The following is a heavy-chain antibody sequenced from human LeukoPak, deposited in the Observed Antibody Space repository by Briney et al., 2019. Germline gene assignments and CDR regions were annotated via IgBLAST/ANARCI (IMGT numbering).Heavy chain of an antibody. J-gene: IGHJ6*02. CDR2: IIPILGIA. V-gene: IGHV1-69*04. CDR1: GGTFSSYA. Sequence: ASVKVSCKASGGTFSSYAISWVRQAPGQGLEWMGRIIPILGIANYAQKFQGRVTITADKSTSTAYMELSSLRSEDTAVYYCARDEARPWPWHVWGQGTTVTVSS. CDR3: ARDEARPWPWHV. D-gene: IGHD5-12*01.